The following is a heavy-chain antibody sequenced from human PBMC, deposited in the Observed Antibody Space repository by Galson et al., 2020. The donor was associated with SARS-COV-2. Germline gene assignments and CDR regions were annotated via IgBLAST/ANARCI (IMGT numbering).Heavy chain of an antibody. CDR2: IYPDDSDT. CDR3: ASLYCSSYSCPFQY. D-gene: IGHD2-2*01. Sequence: TGGSLKISCKGSGHRFSDYWIGWVRQMPGKGLEWMGIIYPDDSDTRYSPSFEGQVTISVDKSVSTTYLQWSSLKASDTAMYYCASLYCSSYSCPFQYWGQGTQVTVSS. J-gene: IGHJ1*01. V-gene: IGHV5-51*01. CDR1: GHRFSDYW.